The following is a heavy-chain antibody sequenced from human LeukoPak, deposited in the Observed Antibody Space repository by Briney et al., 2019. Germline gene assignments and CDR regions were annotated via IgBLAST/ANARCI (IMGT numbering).Heavy chain of an antibody. Sequence: GGSLRLSCAASGFTFSSYGMHWVRQAPGKGLEWVAVISYDGSNKYYADSVKGRFTISRDNSKNTLYLQMNSLRAEDTAVYYCARESDIVVVPAAWFDPWGQGTLVTVSS. J-gene: IGHJ5*02. D-gene: IGHD2-2*01. CDR3: ARESDIVVVPAAWFDP. CDR2: ISYDGSNK. V-gene: IGHV3-30*03. CDR1: GFTFSSYG.